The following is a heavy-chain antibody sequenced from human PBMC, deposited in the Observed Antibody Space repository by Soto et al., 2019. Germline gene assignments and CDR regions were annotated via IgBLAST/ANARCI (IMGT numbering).Heavy chain of an antibody. J-gene: IGHJ5*02. V-gene: IGHV4-4*02. CDR3: ARGLGHYDFWSGYINWFDP. D-gene: IGHD3-3*01. CDR1: GGSISSSNW. CDR2: IYHSGST. Sequence: PSETLSLTCAVSGGSISSSNWWSWVRQPPGKGLEWIGEIYHSGSTNYNPSLKSRVTISVDKSKNQFSLKLSSVTAADTAVYYCARGLGHYDFWSGYINWFDPWGQGTLVIVSS.